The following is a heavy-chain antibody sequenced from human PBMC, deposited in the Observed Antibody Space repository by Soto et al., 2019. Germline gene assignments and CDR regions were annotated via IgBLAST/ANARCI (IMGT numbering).Heavy chain of an antibody. CDR2: IYYSGST. CDR3: ARGLLRLPSEFDY. V-gene: IGHV4-31*03. J-gene: IGHJ4*02. Sequence: SETLSLTCTVPGGSISSGGYYWSWIRQHPGKGLEWIGYIYYSGSTYYNPSLKSRVTISVDTSKNQFSLKLSSVTAADTAVYYCARGLLRLPSEFDYWGQGTLVTVSS. CDR1: GGSISSGGYY. D-gene: IGHD2-21*02.